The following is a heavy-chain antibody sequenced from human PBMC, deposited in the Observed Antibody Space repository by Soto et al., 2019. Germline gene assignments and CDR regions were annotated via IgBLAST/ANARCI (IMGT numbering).Heavy chain of an antibody. J-gene: IGHJ4*02. CDR2: ISYDGSNE. CDR1: GFDFSSFA. Sequence: QVLWVESGGGVVQPGESLRLSCAASGFDFSSFAMQWVRRAPGKGLEWVTTISYDGSNEYYGDSVKGRFTISRDNSKNTLHLQMNSLRIDATGIYYCASVLAYGGQGTLVSVSS. CDR3: ASVLAY. V-gene: IGHV3-30*03.